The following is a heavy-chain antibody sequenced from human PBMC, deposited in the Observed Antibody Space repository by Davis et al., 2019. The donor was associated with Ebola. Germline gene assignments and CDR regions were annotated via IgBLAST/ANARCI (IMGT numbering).Heavy chain of an antibody. V-gene: IGHV3-66*01. Sequence: GESLKISCAASGFTVSSNYMSWVRQAPGKGLEWVSVIYSGGSTYYADSVKGRFTISRDNSKNTLYLQMNSLRAEDTAVYYCARVRDWPYYYGMDVWGQGTTVTVSS. CDR1: GFTVSSNY. D-gene: IGHD3/OR15-3a*01. J-gene: IGHJ6*02. CDR2: IYSGGST. CDR3: ARVRDWPYYYGMDV.